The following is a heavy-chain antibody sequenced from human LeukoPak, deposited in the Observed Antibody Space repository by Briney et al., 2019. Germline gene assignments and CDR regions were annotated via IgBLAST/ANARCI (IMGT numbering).Heavy chain of an antibody. J-gene: IGHJ6*03. D-gene: IGHD2-2*01. CDR2: ISSSGSTI. Sequence: KPGGSLRLSCAASGFTFSDYYMSWIRQAPGKGLEWVSYISSSGSTIYYADSVKGRFTISRDNAKNSLYLQMNSLRAEDTAVYYCATLNPDCSSTSCYLGYYYYMDVWGKGTTVTVSS. CDR1: GFTFSDYY. V-gene: IGHV3-11*04. CDR3: ATLNPDCSSTSCYLGYYYYMDV.